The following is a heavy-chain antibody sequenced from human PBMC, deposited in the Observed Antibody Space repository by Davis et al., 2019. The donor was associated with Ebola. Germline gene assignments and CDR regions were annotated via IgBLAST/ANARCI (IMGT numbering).Heavy chain of an antibody. D-gene: IGHD3-3*01. CDR3: ASEGGVVITHNWFDP. CDR2: IIPILGIA. CDR1: GYTFTSYA. Sequence: AASVKVSCKASGYTFTSYAISWVRQAPGQGLEWMGRIIPILGIANYAQKFQGRVTITADKSTSTAYMELSSLRSEDTAVYYCASEGGVVITHNWFDPWGQGTLVTVSS. J-gene: IGHJ5*02. V-gene: IGHV1-69*04.